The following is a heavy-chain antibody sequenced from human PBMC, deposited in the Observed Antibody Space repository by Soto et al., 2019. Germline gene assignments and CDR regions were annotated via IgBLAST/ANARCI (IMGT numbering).Heavy chain of an antibody. CDR1: GYSFATYG. D-gene: IGHD3-22*01. J-gene: IGHJ4*02. CDR2: ISAHNGDT. CDR3: ATEPIYYNDGSGYYPLGH. V-gene: IGHV1-18*04. Sequence: ASVKVSCKASGYSFATYGFSWVRQAPGQGLECVGWISAHNGDTHYSQKFQGRVTLTTDTSPNTGYMELRSLTSDDTAVYFCATEPIYYNDGSGYYPLGHWGQGTLVTVSS.